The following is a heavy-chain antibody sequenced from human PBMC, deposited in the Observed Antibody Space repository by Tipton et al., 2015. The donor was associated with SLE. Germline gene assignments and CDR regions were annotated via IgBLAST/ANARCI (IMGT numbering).Heavy chain of an antibody. V-gene: IGHV3-23*01. D-gene: IGHD3-10*01. CDR2: ISGSGGST. Sequence: SLRLSCAASGFTFSSYAMSWVRQAPGKGLEWVSAISGSGGSTYYADSVKGRFTISRDNSKNTLYLQMNSLRAEDTAVYYCAKDSDYYGSGSYFDYWGQGTLVTVSS. J-gene: IGHJ4*02. CDR3: AKDSDYYGSGSYFDY. CDR1: GFTFSSYA.